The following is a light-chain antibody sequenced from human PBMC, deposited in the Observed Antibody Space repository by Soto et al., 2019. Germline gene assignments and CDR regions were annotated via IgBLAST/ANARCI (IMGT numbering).Light chain of an antibody. CDR3: NSYTSSSTYV. J-gene: IGLJ1*01. CDR1: SSDVGGYNY. CDR2: DVS. V-gene: IGLV2-14*01. Sequence: QSVLTQPASVSGSPGQSIAISGTETSSDVGGYNYVSWYQQHPGKAPKLMLYDVSNRPSGVSSRFSGSKSGNTASLTISGLQAEDEADYYCNSYTSSSTYVFGTGNKFTVL.